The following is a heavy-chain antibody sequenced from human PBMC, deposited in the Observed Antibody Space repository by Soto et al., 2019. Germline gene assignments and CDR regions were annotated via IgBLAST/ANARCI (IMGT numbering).Heavy chain of an antibody. J-gene: IGHJ3*02. V-gene: IGHV3-33*01. Sequence: SGGSLRLSCAASGFTFSSYGMHWVRQAPGKGLEWVAVIWYDGSNKYYADSVKGRFTISRDNSKNTLYLQMNSLRAEDTAVYYCARGTAAAGLDAFDIWGQGTMVTV. CDR2: IWYDGSNK. D-gene: IGHD6-13*01. CDR3: ARGTAAAGLDAFDI. CDR1: GFTFSSYG.